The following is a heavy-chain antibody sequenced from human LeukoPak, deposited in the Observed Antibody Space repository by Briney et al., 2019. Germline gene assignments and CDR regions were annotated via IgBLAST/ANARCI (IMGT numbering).Heavy chain of an antibody. Sequence: ASVKVSCKASGDTFTGYYMHWVRQAPGQGLEWMGWINPNSGGKNYEQKFQGRVTMARDTSISTAYMELSRLRSDDTAVYYCARGVERTSYYYYYMDVWGKGTTVTVSS. CDR3: ARGVERTSYYYYYMDV. J-gene: IGHJ6*03. V-gene: IGHV1-2*02. CDR2: INPNSGGK. D-gene: IGHD1-1*01. CDR1: GDTFTGYY.